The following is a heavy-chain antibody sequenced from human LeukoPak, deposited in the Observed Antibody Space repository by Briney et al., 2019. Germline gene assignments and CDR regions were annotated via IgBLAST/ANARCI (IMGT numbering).Heavy chain of an antibody. CDR1: GFTLADDG. CDR2: ISWDGGRT. D-gene: IGHD3-10*02. J-gene: IGHJ4*02. CDR3: ATSGLRSGYYV. V-gene: IGHV3-20*04. Sequence: PGGSLRLSCELSGFTLADDGMIWVRQAPGKGVEWGFGISWDGGRTVYADPVKGRFTISRDNAKNSLYLQMTSLRAEDTAVYYCATSGLRSGYYVWGQGTLVTVSS.